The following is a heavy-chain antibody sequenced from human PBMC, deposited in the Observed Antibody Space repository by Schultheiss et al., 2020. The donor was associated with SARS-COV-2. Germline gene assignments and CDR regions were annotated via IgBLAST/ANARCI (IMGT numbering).Heavy chain of an antibody. V-gene: IGHV3-15*01. CDR1: GFTFSNAW. CDR2: IKSKTDGGTT. J-gene: IGHJ4*02. CDR3: AKGNPTRDYFDY. Sequence: GGSLRLSCAASGFTFSNAWMSWVRQAPGKGLEWVGRIKSKTDGGTTDYAAPVKGRFTISRDDSKNTLYLQMNSLRADDTAVYYCAKGNPTRDYFDYWGQGTLVTVSS. D-gene: IGHD1-14*01.